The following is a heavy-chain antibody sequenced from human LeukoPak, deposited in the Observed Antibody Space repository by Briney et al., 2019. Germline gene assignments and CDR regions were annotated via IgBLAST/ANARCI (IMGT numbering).Heavy chain of an antibody. V-gene: IGHV3-74*01. CDR2: IDSDGSST. D-gene: IGHD6-19*01. CDR3: ARAEAGGDAFDI. Sequence: GGSLRLSCAASRFTFSSYWMHWVRQAPGKGLVWVSRIDSDGSSTSYADSVKGRFTISRDNAKNTLYLQMNSLRAEDTAVYYCARAEAGGDAFDIWGQGTMVTVSS. CDR1: RFTFSSYW. J-gene: IGHJ3*02.